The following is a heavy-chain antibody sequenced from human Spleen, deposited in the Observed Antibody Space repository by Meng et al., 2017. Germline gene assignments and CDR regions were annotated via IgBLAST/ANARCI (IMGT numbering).Heavy chain of an antibody. D-gene: IGHD2-15*01. J-gene: IGHJ4*02. CDR3: ATRYCSGGSCYSSNFDY. V-gene: IGHV3-23*01. Sequence: GGSLRLSCAASGFTFRSYAMSWVRQAPGEGLEWVSSISGSGDSVSYADSVKGRFTISRGNSKNTLYLQMNSLRAEDTAVYYCATRYCSGGSCYSSNFDYWGQGTLVTVSS. CDR2: ISGSGDSV. CDR1: GFTFRSYA.